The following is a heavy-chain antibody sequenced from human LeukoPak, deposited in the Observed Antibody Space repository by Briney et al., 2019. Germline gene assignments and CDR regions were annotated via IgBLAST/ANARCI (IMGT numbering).Heavy chain of an antibody. D-gene: IGHD3-22*01. Sequence: GASVKVSCKASGYTFTSYGISWVRQAPGQGLEWMGWISAYNANTNYAQKLQGRVTMTTDTSTSTAYMELRSLRSDDTAVYYCARDHDYYDSSGHTDYWGQGTLVTVFS. CDR1: GYTFTSYG. CDR2: ISAYNANT. J-gene: IGHJ4*02. V-gene: IGHV1-18*01. CDR3: ARDHDYYDSSGHTDY.